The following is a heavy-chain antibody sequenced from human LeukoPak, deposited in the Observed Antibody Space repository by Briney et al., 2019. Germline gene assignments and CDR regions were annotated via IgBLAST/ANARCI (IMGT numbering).Heavy chain of an antibody. Sequence: GSVKVSCKASGYTFTSYGISWVRQAPGQGLEWMGWSSAYNGNTNYAQKLQGRVTMTTDTSTSTAYMELRSLRSDDTAVYYCVSYALHGLAVAGTEDYWGQGTLVTVSS. CDR3: VSYALHGLAVAGTEDY. J-gene: IGHJ4*02. V-gene: IGHV1-18*01. CDR2: SSAYNGNT. CDR1: GYTFTSYG. D-gene: IGHD6-19*01.